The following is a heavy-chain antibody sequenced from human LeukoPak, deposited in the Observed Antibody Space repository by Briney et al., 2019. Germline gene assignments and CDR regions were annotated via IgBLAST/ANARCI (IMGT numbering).Heavy chain of an antibody. CDR1: GFTFSSYW. Sequence: GGSLRLSCAASGFTFSSYWTTWVRQAPGKGLEWVANINQDGSLKYYVDSVKGRFTISRDNAKNSLYLQMDSLRAEDTAFYYCARDLRTGYTYGYPLDYWGQGTLVTVSS. CDR2: INQDGSLK. CDR3: ARDLRTGYTYGYPLDY. D-gene: IGHD5-18*01. V-gene: IGHV3-7*01. J-gene: IGHJ4*02.